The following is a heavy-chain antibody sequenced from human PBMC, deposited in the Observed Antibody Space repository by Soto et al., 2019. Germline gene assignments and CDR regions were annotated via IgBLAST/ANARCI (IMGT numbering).Heavy chain of an antibody. CDR1: GGSISSGDYY. J-gene: IGHJ5*02. CDR3: ARWWSGSRQGFDP. Sequence: QVQLQESGPGLVKPSQTLSLTCTVSGGSISSGDYYWSWIRQHPGKGLEWIGYIYYSGSTYYNPSLKSRVTLSVDMSKNQFSLKLSSVTAADTAVYYCARWWSGSRQGFDPWRQGTLVTVSS. CDR2: IYYSGST. D-gene: IGHD3-3*01. V-gene: IGHV4-31*03.